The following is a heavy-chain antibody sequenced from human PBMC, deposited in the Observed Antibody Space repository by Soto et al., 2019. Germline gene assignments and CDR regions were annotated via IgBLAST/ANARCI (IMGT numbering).Heavy chain of an antibody. J-gene: IGHJ5*02. CDR2: IYHSGST. D-gene: IGHD2-15*01. CDR3: ARAQRYCSGGSCYYNWFDP. CDR1: GGSISSGGYS. V-gene: IGHV4-30-2*01. Sequence: PSETLSLTCAVSGGSISSGGYSWSWIRQPPGKGLEWIGYIYHSGSTYYKQSLKSRVTISVDRSKNQIYLKLSSVTAADTVVYYCARAQRYCSGGSCYYNWFDPGGQGTLVTVS.